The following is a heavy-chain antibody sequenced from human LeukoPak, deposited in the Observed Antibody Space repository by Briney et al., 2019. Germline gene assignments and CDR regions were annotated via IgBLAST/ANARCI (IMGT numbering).Heavy chain of an antibody. J-gene: IGHJ4*02. Sequence: GGSLRLSCAASGFTFSSYWMHWVRRAPGRGLVWVSRIHSDEIRTNYADSVTGRFTISRDNAKNTVYLQMNSLRNEDTAVYYCARGIYGDPVAFDYWGQGTLVTVSS. D-gene: IGHD4/OR15-4a*01. CDR3: ARGIYGDPVAFDY. CDR2: IHSDEIRT. V-gene: IGHV3-74*01. CDR1: GFTFSSYW.